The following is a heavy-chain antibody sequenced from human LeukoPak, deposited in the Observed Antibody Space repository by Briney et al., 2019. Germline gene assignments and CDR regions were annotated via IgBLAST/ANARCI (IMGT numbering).Heavy chain of an antibody. V-gene: IGHV3-33*01. Sequence: GGSLRLSCAASGFTSSSYGMHWVRQAPGKGLEWVAVIWYDGSNKYYADSVKGRFTISRDNSKNTLYLQMNSLRAEDTAVYYCARGARYSSGWGMGNYYYGMDVWGQGTTVTVSS. J-gene: IGHJ6*02. CDR1: GFTSSSYG. CDR2: IWYDGSNK. D-gene: IGHD6-19*01. CDR3: ARGARYSSGWGMGNYYYGMDV.